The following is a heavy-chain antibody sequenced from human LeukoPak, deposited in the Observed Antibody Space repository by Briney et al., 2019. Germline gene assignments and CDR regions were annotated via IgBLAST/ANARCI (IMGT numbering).Heavy chain of an antibody. J-gene: IGHJ4*02. CDR3: AREVYYGLSYFDY. V-gene: IGHV3-30-3*01. Sequence: PGGSLRLSCAASGFTFSSYAMHWVRQAPGKGLEWVAVISYDGSNKYYADSVKGRFTISRDNSKNTLYLQMNSLRAEDTAVYYCAREVYYGLSYFDYWGQGTLVTVSS. CDR1: GFTFSSYA. D-gene: IGHD3-10*01. CDR2: ISYDGSNK.